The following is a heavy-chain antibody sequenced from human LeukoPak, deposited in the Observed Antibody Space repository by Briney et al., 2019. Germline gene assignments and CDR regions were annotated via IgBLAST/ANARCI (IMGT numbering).Heavy chain of an antibody. Sequence: PGGSLRLSCAASGFTFSSYAMHWVRQAPGKGLEWVAVISYDGSNKYYADSVKSRFTISRDNSKNTLYLQMNSLRAEDTAVYYCARGADRFGWFDPLGQGTLVTVSS. CDR3: ARGADRFGWFDP. CDR1: GFTFSSYA. V-gene: IGHV3-30-3*01. D-gene: IGHD3-10*01. J-gene: IGHJ5*02. CDR2: ISYDGSNK.